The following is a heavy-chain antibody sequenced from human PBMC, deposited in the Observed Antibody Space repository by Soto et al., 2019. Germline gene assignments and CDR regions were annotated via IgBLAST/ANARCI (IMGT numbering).Heavy chain of an antibody. CDR1: GYSFASYG. CDR3: ARIRYGDHVHFKH. D-gene: IGHD4-17*01. CDR2: ISAYKGST. V-gene: IGHV1-18*01. Sequence: QVQLVQSGTEVKKPGASVKVSCKASGYSFASYGFTWVRQAPGQGLEWMGWISAYKGSTKYAQKFQGRVTMTTDTSTSTAYMEVRSLRLDDTAVYYCARIRYGDHVHFKHWGQGTLVTVSS. J-gene: IGHJ1*01.